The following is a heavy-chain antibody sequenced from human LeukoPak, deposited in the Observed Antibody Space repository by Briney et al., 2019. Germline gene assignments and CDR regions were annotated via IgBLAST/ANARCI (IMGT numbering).Heavy chain of an antibody. CDR3: ARSLSPPTAHIAARPI. J-gene: IGHJ4*02. D-gene: IGHD6-6*01. CDR1: GYTFTGYY. Sequence: ASVKVSCKASGYTFTGYYMHWVRQAPGQGLEWMGWINPNSGGTNYAQKFQGRVTMTRDTSISTAYMELSRLRSDDTAVYYCARSLSPPTAHIAARPIWGQGTLVTVSS. CDR2: INPNSGGT. V-gene: IGHV1-2*02.